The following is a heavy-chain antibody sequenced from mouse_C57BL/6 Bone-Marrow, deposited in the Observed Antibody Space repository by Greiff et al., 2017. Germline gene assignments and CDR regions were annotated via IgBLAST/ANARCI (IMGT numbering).Heavy chain of an antibody. CDR2: IDPSDSST. J-gene: IGHJ2*01. D-gene: IGHD2-10*01. CDR3: AISFSYWYFDY. V-gene: IGHV1-50*01. Sequence: QVQLQQPGAELVKPGASVKLSCKASGYTFTSYWMQWVKQRPGQGLEWIGEIDPSDSSTNYNQKFKGKATLTVDTSSSTAYMQLSILTSEDSAVYYCAISFSYWYFDYWGQGTTLTVSS. CDR1: GYTFTSYW.